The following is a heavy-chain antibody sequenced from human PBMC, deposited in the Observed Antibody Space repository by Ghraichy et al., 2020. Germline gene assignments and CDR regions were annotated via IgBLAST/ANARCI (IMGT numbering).Heavy chain of an antibody. J-gene: IGHJ4*02. Sequence: GGSLRLSCEASGFTFSSYAMHWVRQAPGKGLEYVSAISDNGVYTYYAHSVKGRFTISRDNSKNTVYLQMGSLRAEDMAVYYCARVIFGDKGYFDYWGQGTLVTVSS. D-gene: IGHD4-17*01. V-gene: IGHV3-64*01. CDR3: ARVIFGDKGYFDY. CDR2: ISDNGVYT. CDR1: GFTFSSYA.